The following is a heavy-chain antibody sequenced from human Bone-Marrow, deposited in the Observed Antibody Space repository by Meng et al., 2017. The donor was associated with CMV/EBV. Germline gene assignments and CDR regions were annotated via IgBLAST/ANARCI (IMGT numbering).Heavy chain of an antibody. D-gene: IGHD5-24*01. Sequence: QVQLQESGTGLVKPSETLPLTCSVSGGSINTKWWSWIRKPPGKGLEWIGLITNSGRTDYGPYLKRRVTLSLDTSKTQFYLKLSSVTAADTAVYYCATGEGWLIDYWGKGTLVTVSS. J-gene: IGHJ4*02. CDR3: ATGEGWLIDY. CDR2: ITNSGRT. V-gene: IGHV4-59*01. CDR1: GGSINTKW.